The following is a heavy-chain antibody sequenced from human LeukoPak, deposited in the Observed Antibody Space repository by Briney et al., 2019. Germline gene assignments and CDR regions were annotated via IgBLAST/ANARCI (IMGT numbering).Heavy chain of an antibody. CDR1: GGSINSNNYY. J-gene: IGHJ4*02. Sequence: SETLSLTCTVSGGSINSNNYYWGWIRQPPGKGLEWIGSIYSSGSAYYNPSLKSRVTISVDTSKNQFSLRLSSVTAADTAVYYCQSRYLEWLLEYWGQGTLVTASS. V-gene: IGHV4-39*01. CDR2: IYSSGSA. CDR3: QSRYLEWLLEY. D-gene: IGHD3-3*01.